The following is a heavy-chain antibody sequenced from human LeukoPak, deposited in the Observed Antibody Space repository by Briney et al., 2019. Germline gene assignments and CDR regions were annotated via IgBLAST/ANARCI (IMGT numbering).Heavy chain of an antibody. CDR2: IYYSGST. CDR3: AREPPQVGGYSYGYSHWFDP. D-gene: IGHD5-18*01. CDR1: GGSISSSSYY. V-gene: IGHV4-39*07. Sequence: SETLSLTCTVSGGSISSSSYYWGWIRQPPGKGLEWFGSIYYSGSTYYNPSLKSRVTISVDTSKNQFSLKLSSVTAADTAVYYCAREPPQVGGYSYGYSHWFDPWGQGTLVTVSS. J-gene: IGHJ5*02.